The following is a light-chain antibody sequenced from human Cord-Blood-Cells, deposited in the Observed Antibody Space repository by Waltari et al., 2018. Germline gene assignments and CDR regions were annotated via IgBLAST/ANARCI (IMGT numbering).Light chain of an antibody. V-gene: IGKV3-11*01. Sequence: EIVLTQSPAPLSLSPGARSTLSCRASQSVSSYLAWSPQKPRQAPRLLISDASNRATGIPARFSGSGSGTDFTLTISSLAPEDFAVYYCQQRSNWPPWTFGQGTKVEIK. CDR1: QSVSSY. CDR3: QQRSNWPPWT. J-gene: IGKJ1*01. CDR2: DAS.